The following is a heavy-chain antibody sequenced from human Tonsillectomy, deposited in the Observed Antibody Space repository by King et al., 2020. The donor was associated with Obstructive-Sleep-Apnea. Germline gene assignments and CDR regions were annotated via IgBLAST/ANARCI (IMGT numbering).Heavy chain of an antibody. D-gene: IGHD3-16*02. J-gene: IGHJ4*02. CDR2: INHSGST. V-gene: IGHV4-34*01. CDR3: TTDPSLRLGGLSSHLMG. Sequence: VQLQQWGAGLLKPSETLSLTCAVYGGSFGGYFLTWIRQPPGKGLEWIGEINHSGSTKYDPSLKSRVTISVDTSKNQFSLKLSSVTAADTAVYYCTTDPSLRLGGLSSHLMGWGRGTLVTVSS. CDR1: GGSFGGYF.